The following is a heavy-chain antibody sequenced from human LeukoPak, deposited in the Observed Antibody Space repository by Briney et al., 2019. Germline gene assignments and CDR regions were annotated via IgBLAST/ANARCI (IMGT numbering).Heavy chain of an antibody. Sequence: SETLSLTCTVSGGSISSYYWSWIRQPAGKGLEWIGRTYTSGSTNYNPSLKSRVTMSVDTSKNQFSLKLSSVTAADTAVYYCAREGYSSSWYRPSYFDYWGQGTLVTVSS. V-gene: IGHV4-4*07. CDR2: TYTSGST. D-gene: IGHD6-13*01. CDR1: GGSISSYY. CDR3: AREGYSSSWYRPSYFDY. J-gene: IGHJ4*02.